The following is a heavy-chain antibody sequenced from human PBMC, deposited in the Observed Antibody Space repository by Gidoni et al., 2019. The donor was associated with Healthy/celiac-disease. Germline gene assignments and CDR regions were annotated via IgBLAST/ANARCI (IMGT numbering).Heavy chain of an antibody. CDR1: GFTFGDYA. D-gene: IGHD6-13*01. V-gene: IGHV3-49*04. CDR3: TSPSSSSWYRDDY. Sequence: EVQLVESGGGLVQPGRSLRLSCTASGFTFGDYAMSWVRQAPGKGLEWVGFIRSKAYGGTTEYAASVKGRFTISRDDSKSIAYLQMNSLKTEDTAVYYCTSPSSSSWYRDDYWGQGTLVTVSS. J-gene: IGHJ4*02. CDR2: IRSKAYGGTT.